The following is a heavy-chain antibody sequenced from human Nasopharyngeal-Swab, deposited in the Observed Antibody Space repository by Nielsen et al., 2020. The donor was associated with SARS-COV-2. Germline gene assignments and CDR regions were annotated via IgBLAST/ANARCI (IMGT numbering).Heavy chain of an antibody. CDR1: FGFFLCYA. J-gene: IGHJ4*02. CDR2: IIPIFGTA. CDR3: ARDPYY. Sequence: SVNVSCKSSFGFFLCYAISWVRQAPGQGLEWMGGIIPIFGTANYAQKFQGRVTITADESTSTAYMELSSLRSEDTAVYYCARDPYYWGQGTLVTVSS. V-gene: IGHV1-69*13.